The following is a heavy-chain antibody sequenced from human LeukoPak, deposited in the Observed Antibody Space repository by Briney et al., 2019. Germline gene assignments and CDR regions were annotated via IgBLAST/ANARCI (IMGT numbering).Heavy chain of an antibody. D-gene: IGHD3-10*01. V-gene: IGHV3-7*01. Sequence: PGGSLRLSCAASGFTFSSYWMSWVRQAPGKGLEWVANIKLDGTEKYYVDSLKDRFTISRDNAKNLMYLQVNGLRAEDTAVYYCAKYGLGSHTSFDSWGQGTLVTVSS. CDR3: AKYGLGSHTSFDS. CDR1: GFTFSSYW. J-gene: IGHJ4*02. CDR2: IKLDGTEK.